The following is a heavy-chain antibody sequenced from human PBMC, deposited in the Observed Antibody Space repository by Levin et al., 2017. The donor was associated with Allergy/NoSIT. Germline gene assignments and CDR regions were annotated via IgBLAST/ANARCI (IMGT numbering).Heavy chain of an antibody. D-gene: IGHD6-6*01. CDR1: GYTFSSYS. CDR2: ISLHNDNI. J-gene: IGHJ6*03. CDR3: ARDRKTYSKSSDYYFYYTDV. V-gene: IGHV1-18*01. Sequence: GESLKISCKASGYTFSSYSISWVRQAPGQGLEWMGWISLHNDNIHYAQKFQGRVTVTTEKSTSTAYMELSSLRSEDTAVYYCARDRKTYSKSSDYYFYYTDVWGKGTTVTVSS.